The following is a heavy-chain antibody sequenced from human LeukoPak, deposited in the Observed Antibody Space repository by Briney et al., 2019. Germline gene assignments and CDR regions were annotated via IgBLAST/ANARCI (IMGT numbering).Heavy chain of an antibody. J-gene: IGHJ4*02. V-gene: IGHV5-51*01. CDR1: GYSFTNYW. D-gene: IGHD2-2*01. CDR2: IYPGDSDT. CDR3: ARASGIVVVPSAYGGYFDY. Sequence: GESLKISCKGSGYSFTNYWVGWVRQMPGKGLKWMGVIYPGDSDTRYSPSFQGQVTISADKSISTAYLQWSSLKASDIAMYYCARASGIVVVPSAYGGYFDYWGQGTLVTVSS.